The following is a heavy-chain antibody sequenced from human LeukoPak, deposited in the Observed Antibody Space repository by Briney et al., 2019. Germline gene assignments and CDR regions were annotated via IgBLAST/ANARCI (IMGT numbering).Heavy chain of an antibody. CDR2: IGPNGAST. V-gene: IGHV3-64D*06. CDR3: VKDLTGTWSFDY. D-gene: IGHD3-9*01. CDR1: GFTFSNHF. J-gene: IGHJ4*02. Sequence: GGSLRLSCSTSGFTFSNHFMHWVRQAPGKGLEYVSSIGPNGASTLYADSVKGRFTISRDNSKNALYLQLTSLRLEDAALYYCVKDLTGTWSFDYWGQGTLVTVSS.